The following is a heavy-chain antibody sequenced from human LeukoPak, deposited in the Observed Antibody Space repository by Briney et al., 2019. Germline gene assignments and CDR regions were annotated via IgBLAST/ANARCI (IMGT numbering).Heavy chain of an antibody. CDR1: GGSISSYY. J-gene: IGHJ5*02. Sequence: SETLSLTCTVSGGSISSYYWSWIRQPPGKGLEWIGYIYTSGSTNYNPSLKSRVTISVDTSKNQFSLKLSSVTAADTAVYYCARSFDFWSGYVGFDPWGQGTLVTVSS. D-gene: IGHD3-3*01. V-gene: IGHV4-4*09. CDR2: IYTSGST. CDR3: ARSFDFWSGYVGFDP.